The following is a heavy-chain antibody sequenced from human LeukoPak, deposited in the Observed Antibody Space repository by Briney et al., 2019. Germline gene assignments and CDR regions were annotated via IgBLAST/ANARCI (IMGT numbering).Heavy chain of an antibody. CDR3: ARSAQTVTTFPLDY. Sequence: SEALSLTCTVSGGSVSSGGYYWSWIRQHPGQGLEWIGYIYYSGSTYYNPSLQSRVTISVDTSKNQFSLKLSSVTAADTAVYYCARSAQTVTTFPLDYWGQGTLVTVSS. V-gene: IGHV4-31*03. CDR2: IYYSGST. J-gene: IGHJ4*02. D-gene: IGHD4-17*01. CDR1: GGSVSSGGYY.